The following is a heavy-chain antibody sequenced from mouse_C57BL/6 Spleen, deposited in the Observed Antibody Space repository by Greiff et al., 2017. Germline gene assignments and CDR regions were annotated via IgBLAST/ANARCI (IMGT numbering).Heavy chain of an antibody. J-gene: IGHJ3*01. V-gene: IGHV1-15*01. CDR3: TRWGKKNWGEY. D-gene: IGHD4-1*01. Sequence: QVQLQQSGAELVRPGASVTLSCKASGYTFTDYEMHWVKQTPVHGLEWIGAIDPETGGTAYNQKFKGKAILTADKSSSTAYMELRSLTSEDAAVYYCTRWGKKNWGEYWGQGTLVTVSA. CDR2: IDPETGGT. CDR1: GYTFTDYE.